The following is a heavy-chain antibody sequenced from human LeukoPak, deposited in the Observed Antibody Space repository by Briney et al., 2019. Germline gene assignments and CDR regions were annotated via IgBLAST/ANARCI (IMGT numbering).Heavy chain of an antibody. CDR3: TTIAARPGGY. Sequence: PGGSLRLSCVASGFPFSSYWMSWVRQAPGKGLEWVANVKQDGNERYYVDSVKGRFTISRDNAKNSLYLQMNSLRAEDTAVYYCTTIAARPGGYWGQGTLVTVSS. V-gene: IGHV3-7*03. CDR2: VKQDGNER. J-gene: IGHJ4*02. CDR1: GFPFSSYW. D-gene: IGHD6-6*01.